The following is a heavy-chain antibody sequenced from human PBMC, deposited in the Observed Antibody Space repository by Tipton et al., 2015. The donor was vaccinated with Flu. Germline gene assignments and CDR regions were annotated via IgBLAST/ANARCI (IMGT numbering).Heavy chain of an antibody. D-gene: IGHD2-15*01. CDR1: GYSISSGYY. CDR2: MYHSGST. Sequence: TLSLTCAVSGYSISSGYYWGWIRQPPGKGLEWIGYMYHSGSTYYNPSLKSRVSISVDTSKNQFSLKLSSVTAADTAVYYCARAPAYCSGDTCYWSYFDYWGQGTLVAVSS. CDR3: ARAPAYCSGDTCYWSYFDY. J-gene: IGHJ4*02. V-gene: IGHV4-38-2*01.